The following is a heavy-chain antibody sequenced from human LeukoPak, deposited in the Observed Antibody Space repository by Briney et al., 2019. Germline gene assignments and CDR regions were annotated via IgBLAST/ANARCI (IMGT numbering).Heavy chain of an antibody. CDR1: GFTFSSYA. D-gene: IGHD5-24*01. J-gene: IGHJ3*02. CDR3: ARSRWLQLGDVFDI. Sequence: GGSLRLSCTASGFTFSSYAMNWVRQAPGKGLEWVSGIGAGGTFTYYANSVKGRFTISRDNSRNTLYLQMNSLRAEDTAVYYCARSRWLQLGDVFDIWGQGTMVTVSS. V-gene: IGHV3-23*01. CDR2: IGAGGTFT.